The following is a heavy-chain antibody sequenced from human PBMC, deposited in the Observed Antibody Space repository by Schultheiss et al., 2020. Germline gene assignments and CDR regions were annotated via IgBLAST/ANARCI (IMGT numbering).Heavy chain of an antibody. D-gene: IGHD5-24*01. CDR1: GGSISSYY. V-gene: IGHV4-59*06. CDR2: IYYSGST. CDR3: ARDPRGFDGMDV. J-gene: IGHJ6*02. Sequence: SETLSLTCTVSGGSISSYYWSWIRQHPGKGLEWIGYIYYSGSTYYNPSLKSRVTISVDTSKNQFSLKLSSVTAADTAVYYCARDPRGFDGMDVWGQGTTVTVSS.